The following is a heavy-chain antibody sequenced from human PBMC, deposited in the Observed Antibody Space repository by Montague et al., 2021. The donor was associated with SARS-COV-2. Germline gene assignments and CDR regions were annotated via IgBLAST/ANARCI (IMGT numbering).Heavy chain of an antibody. V-gene: IGHV3-30*04. CDR2: ISYDGSNK. J-gene: IGHJ5*02. Sequence: SLRLYCAASGFTFNTYVMHWVRQAPGKGLEWVAAISYDGSNKYFADSVKGRFTISRDNSKNTVYLQMDRLRPEDTAVYYCARDGSQLAYSRFDPWGQGTLVTVSS. D-gene: IGHD1-1*01. CDR1: GFTFNTYV. CDR3: ARDGSQLAYSRFDP.